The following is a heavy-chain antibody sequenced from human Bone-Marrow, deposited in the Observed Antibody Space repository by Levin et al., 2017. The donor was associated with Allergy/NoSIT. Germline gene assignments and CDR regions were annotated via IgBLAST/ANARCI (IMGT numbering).Heavy chain of an antibody. J-gene: IGHJ4*02. CDR1: GSTFSSYD. D-gene: IGHD2-2*01. V-gene: IGHV1-8*01. CDR3: ARAIRYQLLMEY. Sequence: KPGGSLRLSCKTSGSTFSSYDIAWVRQAAGQGLEWMGWMNPNSGNTGYAQKFRGRVSMTSDSSITTAYMEMSSLESEDTAVYYCARAIRYQLLMEYWGQGTLVTVSS. CDR2: MNPNSGNT.